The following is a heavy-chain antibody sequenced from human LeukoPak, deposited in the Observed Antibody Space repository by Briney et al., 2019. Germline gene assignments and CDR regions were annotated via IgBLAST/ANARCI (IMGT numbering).Heavy chain of an antibody. J-gene: IGHJ4*02. Sequence: PGGSLRLSCTASGFTFSNYWMTWVRQAPGKGMEWVANIKQDGREKYYVDSVTGRFTISRDNAKNLLFLQMSSLSPEDTAVYYCARKVGKMFDYWGQGTLVTASS. CDR2: IKQDGREK. CDR1: GFTFSNYW. V-gene: IGHV3-7*01. CDR3: ARKVGKMFDY. D-gene: IGHD4-23*01.